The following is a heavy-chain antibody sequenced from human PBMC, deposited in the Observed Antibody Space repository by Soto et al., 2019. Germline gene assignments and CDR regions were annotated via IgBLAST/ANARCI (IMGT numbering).Heavy chain of an antibody. CDR2: ISSTSATI. V-gene: IGHV3-48*02. CDR1: GFTLHSYR. Sequence: XGSLRVYGAASGFTLHSYRMNWVRQAPGEGLEWISYISSTSATIYYADSVQGRFTVSRDNARNSLFLQMSGLRDDDTAVYYCARVRRLEEVWFEAWGPGVLVTAPQ. CDR3: ARVRRLEEVWFEA. D-gene: IGHD1-1*01. J-gene: IGHJ5*02.